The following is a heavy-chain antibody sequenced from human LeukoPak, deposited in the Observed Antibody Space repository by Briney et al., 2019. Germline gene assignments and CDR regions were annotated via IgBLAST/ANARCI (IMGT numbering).Heavy chain of an antibody. D-gene: IGHD5-18*01. CDR3: ARALYSSGYFGY. J-gene: IGHJ4*02. CDR1: GVTVSSNY. CDR2: IYSGGST. V-gene: IGHV3-53*01. Sequence: PGGALRLSCAASGVTVSSNYMSWVRQAPGKGLEWVSVIYSGGSTYYADSVKGRFTISRDNSKNTLYLQMNSLRAEDTAVYYCARALYSSGYFGYWGQGTLVTVSS.